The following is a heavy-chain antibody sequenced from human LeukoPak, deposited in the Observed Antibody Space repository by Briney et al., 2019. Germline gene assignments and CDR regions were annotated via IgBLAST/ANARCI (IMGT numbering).Heavy chain of an antibody. D-gene: IGHD3-10*01. Sequence: ASVKVSCKASGGTFSSYAISWVRQAPGQGLEWMGWISAYNGNTNYAQKLQGRVTMTTDTSTSTAYMELRSLRSDDTAVYYCARDTYYYGSGSFSGYWGQGTLVTVSS. CDR1: GGTFSSYA. J-gene: IGHJ4*02. CDR2: ISAYNGNT. CDR3: ARDTYYYGSGSFSGY. V-gene: IGHV1-18*01.